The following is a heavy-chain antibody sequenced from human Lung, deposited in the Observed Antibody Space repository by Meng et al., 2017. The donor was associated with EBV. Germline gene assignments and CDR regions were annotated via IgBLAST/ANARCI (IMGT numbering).Heavy chain of an antibody. CDR2: IFHSGST. CDR3: ARRWGSGTFYNVGFDP. J-gene: IGHJ5*02. D-gene: IGHD3-10*01. Sequence: QGQLQGPGPGLGKPSGTLSLTCAVSGGSISSSNWWSWVRQPPGKELEWIGEIFHSGSTNYSPSLKSRVTMSIDESKNKFSLKLSSVTAADTAVYYCARRWGSGTFYNVGFDPWGQGTLVTVSS. CDR1: GGSISSSNW. V-gene: IGHV4-4*02.